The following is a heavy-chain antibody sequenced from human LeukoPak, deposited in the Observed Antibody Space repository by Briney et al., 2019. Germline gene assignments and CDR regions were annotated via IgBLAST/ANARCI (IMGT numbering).Heavy chain of an antibody. V-gene: IGHV4-59*08. CDR3: ARGARAGYNLEPFDY. Sequence: SETLSLTCTVSGGSMSSYYWSWIRQPPGKGLEWIGFIYYSGSTKYNPSLKSRVTISVDTSKNQFSLKLSSVTAADTAVYYCARGARAGYNLEPFDYWGQGTLVTVSS. CDR1: GGSMSSYY. J-gene: IGHJ4*02. CDR2: IYYSGST. D-gene: IGHD5-24*01.